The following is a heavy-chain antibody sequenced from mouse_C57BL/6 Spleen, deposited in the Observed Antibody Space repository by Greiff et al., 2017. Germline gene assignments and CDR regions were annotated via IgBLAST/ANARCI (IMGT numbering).Heavy chain of an antibody. CDR2: IHPSDSDT. D-gene: IGHD2-5*01. V-gene: IGHV1-74*01. CDR3: AIWDSNYGGHFDY. CDR1: GYTFTSYW. J-gene: IGHJ2*01. Sequence: QVQLKQPGAELVKPGASVKVSCKASGYTFTSYWMHWVKQRPGQGLEWIGRIHPSDSDTNYNQKFKGKATLTVDKSSSTAYMQLSSLTSEDSAVYYCAIWDSNYGGHFDYWGQGTTLTVSS.